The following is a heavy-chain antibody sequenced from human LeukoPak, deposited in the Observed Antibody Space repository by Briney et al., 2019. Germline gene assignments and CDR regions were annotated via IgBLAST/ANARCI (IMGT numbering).Heavy chain of an antibody. V-gene: IGHV3-30*03. Sequence: PGGSLRLSCAASGFTFSSYEMNWVRQAPGKGLEWVAVISYDGSNKYYADSVKGRFTISRDNSKNTLYLQMNSLRAEDTAVYYCARESYCSGGSCYSGRAFDIWGQGTMVTVSS. CDR2: ISYDGSNK. D-gene: IGHD2-15*01. J-gene: IGHJ3*02. CDR1: GFTFSSYE. CDR3: ARESYCSGGSCYSGRAFDI.